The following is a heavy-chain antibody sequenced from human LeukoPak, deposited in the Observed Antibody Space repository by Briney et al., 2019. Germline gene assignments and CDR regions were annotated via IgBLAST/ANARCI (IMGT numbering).Heavy chain of an antibody. CDR3: AKARHYYDSSGSFDY. CDR1: GFTFSSYA. V-gene: IGHV3-23*01. J-gene: IGHJ4*02. D-gene: IGHD3-22*01. Sequence: GGSLRLSCAASGFTFSSYAMSWVRQAPGKGLEWVSAISGSGGSTYYADSVKGRFTISRDNSKNTLYLQMSSLRAEDTAVYYCAKARHYYDSSGSFDYWGQGTLVTVSS. CDR2: ISGSGGST.